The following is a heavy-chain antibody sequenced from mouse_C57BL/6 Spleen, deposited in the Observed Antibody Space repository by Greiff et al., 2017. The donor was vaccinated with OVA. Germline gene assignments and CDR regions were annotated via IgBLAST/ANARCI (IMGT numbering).Heavy chain of an antibody. Sequence: EVQLQESGPVLVKPGPSVKISCKASGFTFTDYYMHWVKQSHGKSLEWIGLVYPYNGGTSYNQKFKGKATLTVDKSSSTAYMQLSSLTSEDSAVYYCATGNPLGWYFDVWGTGTTVTVSS. CDR1: GFTFTDYY. CDR3: ATGNPLGWYFDV. J-gene: IGHJ1*03. V-gene: IGHV1-36*01. D-gene: IGHD1-1*01. CDR2: VYPYNGGT.